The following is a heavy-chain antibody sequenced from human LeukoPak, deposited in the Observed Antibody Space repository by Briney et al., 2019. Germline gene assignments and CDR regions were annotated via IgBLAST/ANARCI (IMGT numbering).Heavy chain of an antibody. V-gene: IGHV3-53*01. Sequence: EGSLRLSCAASGFTVSSNYMNWVRQAPGKGLEWVSVIYGGGNIYYADSVKGRFTISRDNSKNTLYLQMNSLRAEDTAVYYCARGAGYNYPYYFDYWGQGTLVTVSS. CDR3: ARGAGYNYPYYFDY. CDR1: GFTVSSNY. CDR2: IYGGGNI. J-gene: IGHJ4*02. D-gene: IGHD5-24*01.